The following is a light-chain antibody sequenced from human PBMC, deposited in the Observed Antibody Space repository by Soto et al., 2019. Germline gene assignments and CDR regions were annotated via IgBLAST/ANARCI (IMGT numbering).Light chain of an antibody. J-gene: IGLJ2*01. Sequence: QAVVTQPPSVSAAPGQKVTISCSGSSSNIGNNYVSWYQQLPGTAPKLLIYDNNKRPSGIPDRFSGSKSGTSATLGITGLQTGDEADYYCGTWDSSLSAVVFGGGTKL. CDR3: GTWDSSLSAVV. CDR1: SSNIGNNY. V-gene: IGLV1-51*01. CDR2: DNN.